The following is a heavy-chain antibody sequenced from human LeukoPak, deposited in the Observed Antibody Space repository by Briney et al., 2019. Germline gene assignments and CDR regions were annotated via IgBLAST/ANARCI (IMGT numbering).Heavy chain of an antibody. V-gene: IGHV4-34*01. Sequence: NPSETLSLTCAVYGGSFSGYYWSWIRQPPGKGLEWIGEINHSGSTNYNPSLKSRVTISVDTSKNQFSLKLSSVTAADTAVYYCARHADIIAAAPFDYWGQGTLVTVSS. CDR3: ARHADIIAAAPFDY. J-gene: IGHJ4*02. CDR2: INHSGST. CDR1: GGSFSGYY. D-gene: IGHD6-13*01.